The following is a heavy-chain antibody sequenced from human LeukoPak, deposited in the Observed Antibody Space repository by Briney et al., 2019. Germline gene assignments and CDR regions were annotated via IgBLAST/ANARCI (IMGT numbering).Heavy chain of an antibody. J-gene: IGHJ4*02. CDR2: IYNDEDT. V-gene: IGHV3-53*01. Sequence: PGGSLRLSCAVSGFTVGSNYMTWVRQAPGKGLEWVSVIYNDEDTFYADDVKGRFTISRDHSKNPLYLQMNSLTVEDTAVYYCARGGGWLYSDFSGQGNLVTVSS. CDR3: ARGGGWLYSDF. D-gene: IGHD6-19*01. CDR1: GFTVGSNY.